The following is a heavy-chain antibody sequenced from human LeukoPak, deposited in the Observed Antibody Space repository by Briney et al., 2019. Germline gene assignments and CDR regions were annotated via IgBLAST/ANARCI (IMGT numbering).Heavy chain of an antibody. CDR2: IYYSGST. CDR3: AREDSSGWYKAFDI. CDR1: GGSINSYY. V-gene: IGHV4-59*01. Sequence: SSETLSLTCTVSGGSINSYYWSWIRQPPGKGLEWIGYIYYSGSTNYNPSLKSRVTISVDTSKNQFSLKLSSVTAADTAVYYCAREDSSGWYKAFDIWGQGTMVTVSS. J-gene: IGHJ3*02. D-gene: IGHD6-19*01.